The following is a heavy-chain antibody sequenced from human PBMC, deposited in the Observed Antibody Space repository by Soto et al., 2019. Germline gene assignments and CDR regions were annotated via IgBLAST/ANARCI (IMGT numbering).Heavy chain of an antibody. D-gene: IGHD2-15*01. CDR2: ISAYNGNT. V-gene: IGHV1-18*01. CDR1: GYTFTSYG. CDR3: ARVEHYGVVVAATPFDY. J-gene: IGHJ4*02. Sequence: QVQLVQSGAEVKKPGASVKVSCKASGYTFTSYGISWVRQAPGQGLEWMGWISAYNGNTNYAQKLQGRVIMTTDTSTSTAYMELRSLRSDDTAVYYCARVEHYGVVVAATPFDYWGQGTLVTVSS.